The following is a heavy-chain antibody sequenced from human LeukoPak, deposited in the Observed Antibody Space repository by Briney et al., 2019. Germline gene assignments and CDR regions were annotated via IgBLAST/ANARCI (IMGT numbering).Heavy chain of an antibody. Sequence: SETLSLTCSVSGDSISGFYWNWIRQSPEKGLEWIAVTHYSGTTNSNPSLKSRVTISIDTSRQQFFLKLSSVTAADTAVYYCVLAPNSNWFDFWGQGTRVTVSS. CDR3: VLAPNSNWFDF. D-gene: IGHD2-8*01. J-gene: IGHJ5*01. V-gene: IGHV4-59*12. CDR1: GDSISGFY. CDR2: THYSGTT.